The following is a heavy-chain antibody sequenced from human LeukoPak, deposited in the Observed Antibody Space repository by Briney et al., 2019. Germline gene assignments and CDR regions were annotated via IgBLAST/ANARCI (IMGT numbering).Heavy chain of an antibody. D-gene: IGHD5-12*01. Sequence: ASVKVSCKASGYTFTSYDINWVRQATGQGLEWMGWMNPNSGNTGYAQKLQGRVTMTRDTSISTAYMELSRLTSDDTAVYYCAKNPYEYYFDYWGQGTLVTVSS. CDR1: GYTFTSYD. CDR3: AKNPYEYYFDY. CDR2: MNPNSGNT. J-gene: IGHJ4*02. V-gene: IGHV1-8*01.